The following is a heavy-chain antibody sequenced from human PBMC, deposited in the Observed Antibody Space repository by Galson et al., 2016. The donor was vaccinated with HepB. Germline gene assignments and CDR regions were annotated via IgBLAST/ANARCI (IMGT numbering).Heavy chain of an antibody. D-gene: IGHD2-8*01. CDR1: GYTFTSYG. CDR3: ARDRMEVGFLADYGMDV. J-gene: IGHJ6*02. V-gene: IGHV1-18*04. Sequence: QSGAEVKKPGTSVKVSCTASGYTFTSYGVSWVRQGPGQGLEWMGWISAYNDNRHFAQKFQGRATMTTDTSTSTAYLELRSLTSDDTAIYYCARDRMEVGFLADYGMDVWGPGTTVTVSS. CDR2: ISAYNDNR.